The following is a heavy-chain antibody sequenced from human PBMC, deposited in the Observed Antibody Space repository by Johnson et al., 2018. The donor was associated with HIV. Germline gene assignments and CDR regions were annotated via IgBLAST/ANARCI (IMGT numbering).Heavy chain of an antibody. CDR1: QFTFSSYG. CDR2: IWYDGSNE. CDR3: AKERRAPRGFDI. J-gene: IGHJ3*02. V-gene: IGHV3-30*18. Sequence: QVQLVESGGGLAKPAWSPRLSCAASQFTFSSYGMHWVRQAPGKGLEWVAVIWYDGSNEHYADSVKGRFTISRDNSKSTLYLQMNSLRPEDTAVYYWAKERRAPRGFDIWGQGTMLTVSS. D-gene: IGHD3-10*01.